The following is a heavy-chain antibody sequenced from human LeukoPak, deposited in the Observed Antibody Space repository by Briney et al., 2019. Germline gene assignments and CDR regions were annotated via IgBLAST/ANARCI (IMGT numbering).Heavy chain of an antibody. J-gene: IGHJ4*02. CDR2: INHSGST. D-gene: IGHD1-7*01. CDR3: ARGNYDYFDS. Sequence: SETLSLTCAVYGGSFSGYHWSWIRQPPGKGLEWIGEINHSGSTNYNPSLKSRVTISVDTSKNQCSLKLSSVTVADTAVYFCARGNYDYFDSWGQGTLVTVSS. V-gene: IGHV4-34*01. CDR1: GGSFSGYH.